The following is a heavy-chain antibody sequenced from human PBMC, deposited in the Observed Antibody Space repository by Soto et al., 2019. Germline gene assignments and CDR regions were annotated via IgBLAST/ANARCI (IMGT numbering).Heavy chain of an antibody. J-gene: IGHJ5*02. CDR2: VYYNGIT. CDR1: GGSIKNHY. Sequence: PSETLSLTCTVSGGSIKNHYWSWIRQPPGKGLEWLGYVYYNGITNYNPSLKSRLTITKDTSKNQVVLTMTNMDPVDTATYYCAHSRWGRFLEWLQEELNWFDPWGQGTLVTVSS. D-gene: IGHD3-3*01. CDR3: AHSRWGRFLEWLQEELNWFDP. V-gene: IGHV4-59*11.